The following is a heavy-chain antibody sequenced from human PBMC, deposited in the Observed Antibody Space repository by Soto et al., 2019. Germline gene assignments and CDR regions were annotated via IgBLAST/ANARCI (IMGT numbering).Heavy chain of an antibody. D-gene: IGHD4-17*01. J-gene: IGHJ4*02. CDR2: IYYSGHT. V-gene: IGHV4-39*01. CDR3: TRYFLRGRQFDS. Sequence: PSETLSLTCIVSGGSISSSSYYWGWIRQPPGKGLEWIGNIYYSGHTYYNPSLKSRVAISVDTSKDQFSLRLSSVSAADTAVYYCTRYFLRGRQFDSWGQGTLVTVSS. CDR1: GGSISSSSYY.